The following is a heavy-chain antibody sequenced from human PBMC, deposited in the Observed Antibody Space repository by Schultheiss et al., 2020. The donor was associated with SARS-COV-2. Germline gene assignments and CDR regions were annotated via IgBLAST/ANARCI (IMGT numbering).Heavy chain of an antibody. V-gene: IGHV3-30*03. J-gene: IGHJ4*02. D-gene: IGHD3-16*01. CDR2: ISYDGSNK. CDR3: ARGGSGVGGYFDY. CDR1: GFTVSSNY. Sequence: GGSLRLSCAASGFTVSSNYMSWVRQAPGKGLEWVAVISYDGSNKYYADSVKGRFTISRDNSKNTLYLQMNSLRAEDTAVYYCARGGSGVGGYFDYWGQGTLVTVSS.